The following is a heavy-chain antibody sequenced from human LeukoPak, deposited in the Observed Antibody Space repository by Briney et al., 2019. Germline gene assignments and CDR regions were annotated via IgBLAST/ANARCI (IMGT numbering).Heavy chain of an antibody. CDR1: SGSISSYY. CDR3: ARRSMYSSSSGFTR. Sequence: PSETLSLTCTVSSGSISSYYWNWIRQPPGKGLEWIGEINDSGSTNYNPSLKSRVTISGDRTKNQFSLKLSSMTAADTAVYSCARRSMYSSSSGFTRWGLGTLVTVSS. J-gene: IGHJ4*02. V-gene: IGHV4-34*01. D-gene: IGHD6-6*01. CDR2: INDSGST.